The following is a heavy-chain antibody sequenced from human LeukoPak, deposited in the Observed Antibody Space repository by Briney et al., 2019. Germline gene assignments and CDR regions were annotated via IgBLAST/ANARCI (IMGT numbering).Heavy chain of an antibody. CDR3: ARGSVYGNWFNP. V-gene: IGHV4-38-2*02. J-gene: IGHJ5*02. CDR2: IYHSGST. Sequence: SETLSLTCTVSGYSISSDYYWGWIRQPPGKGLEWIGSIYHSGSTYYNPSLKSRVTISVDTSKNQFSLKLSSVTAADTAVYYCARGSVYGNWFNPWGQGTLVTVSS. CDR1: GYSISSDYY. D-gene: IGHD2/OR15-2a*01.